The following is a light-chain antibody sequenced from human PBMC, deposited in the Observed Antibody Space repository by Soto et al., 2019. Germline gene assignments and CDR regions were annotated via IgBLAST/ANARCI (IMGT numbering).Light chain of an antibody. J-gene: IGLJ3*02. CDR3: QSYDSSLSGSV. Sequence: QSALTQPPSVSGAPGQRVTISCTGSSSNIGAGYDVQWYRQVPGTAPKLLIYNNGNRPSGVPDRFSASKSGTSASLAITGLQAEDEADYYCQSYDSSLSGSVFGGGTKLTVL. CDR1: SSNIGAGYD. CDR2: NNG. V-gene: IGLV1-40*01.